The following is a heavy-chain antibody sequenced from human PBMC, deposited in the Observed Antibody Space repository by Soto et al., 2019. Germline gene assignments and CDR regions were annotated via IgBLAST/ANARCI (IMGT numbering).Heavy chain of an antibody. Sequence: ASVKVSCTPSGYTFTANYIHWVRQAPGQGLEWMGWMSTNSGGTKFAQKFQGRVTMTRDTSISTAYLELTTLTLHDTAVYYCARGSGSSWFDYWGQGTLVTVSS. CDR1: GYTFTANY. CDR3: ARGSGSSWFDY. V-gene: IGHV1-2*02. J-gene: IGHJ4*02. CDR2: MSTNSGGT. D-gene: IGHD6-25*01.